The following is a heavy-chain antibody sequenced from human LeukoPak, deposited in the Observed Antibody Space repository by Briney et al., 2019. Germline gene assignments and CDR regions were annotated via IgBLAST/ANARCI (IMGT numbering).Heavy chain of an antibody. J-gene: IGHJ4*02. D-gene: IGHD1-26*01. CDR2: IHFSGST. Sequence: WGTLSLTCTVSDASISGYYWSWIRQPPGKGLEWIGSIHFSGSTNYNPSLRSRVTISVDTSKNQLSLKLSSVTAADTAVYYCARDLGGIYFDYWGQGTLVTVSS. V-gene: IGHV4-59*01. CDR1: DASISGYY. CDR3: ARDLGGIYFDY.